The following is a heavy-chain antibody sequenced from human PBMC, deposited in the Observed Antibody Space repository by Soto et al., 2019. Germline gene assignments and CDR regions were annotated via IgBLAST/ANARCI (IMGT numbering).Heavy chain of an antibody. D-gene: IGHD3-3*01. CDR3: ARDKEERIRFVYNWFDP. J-gene: IGHJ5*02. CDR1: VYTFTSYG. CDR2: ISAYNGNT. V-gene: IGHV1-18*01. Sequence: GASVTVSCKSSVYTFTSYGISCVRQAPGQGLEWMGWISAYNGNTNYAQKLQGRVTMTTDTSTSTAYMELRSLRSDDTAVYYCARDKEERIRFVYNWFDPWGQGTLVTVSS.